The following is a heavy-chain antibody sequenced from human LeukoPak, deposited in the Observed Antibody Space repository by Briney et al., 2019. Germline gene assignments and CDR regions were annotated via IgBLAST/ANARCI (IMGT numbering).Heavy chain of an antibody. CDR2: IWDDGSYK. Sequence: PRGSLRLSCEASGFSFSNYDMHWVRQAPGKGLEWVAVIWDDGSYKYYADSVKGRFTISRDTSKNTLYLQMNSLRAEDTAVYYCAKPTRGSGSFLIDYWGQGTLVTVSS. J-gene: IGHJ4*02. CDR1: GFSFSNYD. CDR3: AKPTRGSGSFLIDY. D-gene: IGHD1-26*01. V-gene: IGHV3-33*06.